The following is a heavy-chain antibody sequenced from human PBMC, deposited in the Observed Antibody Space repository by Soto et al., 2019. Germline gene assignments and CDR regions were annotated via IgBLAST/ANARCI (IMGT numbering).Heavy chain of an antibody. D-gene: IGHD5-12*01. V-gene: IGHV3-9*01. Sequence: HPGGSLRLSCAASGFTFDDYAMHWVRQAPGKGLEWVSGISWNSGSIGYADSVKGRFTISRDNAKNSLYLQMNSLRAEDTALYYCAKDFLRRFLYSGSSVAFDIWGQGTMVTVSS. CDR1: GFTFDDYA. CDR3: AKDFLRRFLYSGSSVAFDI. J-gene: IGHJ3*02. CDR2: ISWNSGSI.